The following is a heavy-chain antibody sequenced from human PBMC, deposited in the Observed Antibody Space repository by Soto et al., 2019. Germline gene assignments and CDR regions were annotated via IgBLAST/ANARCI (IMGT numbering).Heavy chain of an antibody. J-gene: IGHJ6*02. CDR3: ARDHPDWNRYGMDV. D-gene: IGHD1-1*01. CDR2: IYYSGST. Sequence: PSETLSLTCTVSGGSISSGDYYWSWTRQPPGKGLEWIGYIYYSGSTYYNPSLKSRVTISVDTSKNQFSLKLSSVTAADTAVYYCARDHPDWNRYGMDVWGQGTTVTVSS. CDR1: GGSISSGDYY. V-gene: IGHV4-30-4*01.